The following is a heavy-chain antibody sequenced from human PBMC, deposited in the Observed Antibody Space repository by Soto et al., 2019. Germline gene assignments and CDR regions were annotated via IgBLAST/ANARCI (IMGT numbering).Heavy chain of an antibody. V-gene: IGHV3-23*01. CDR3: EKVAISFNGVLHPSGM. J-gene: IGHJ3*02. CDR1: GFTFSDYA. Sequence: EVQLLEPGGGVVQPGGSLRLSCAASGFTFSDYAMSCVRQTPGKGLQWVSGVGGSDDDKHHADSVRGRFIGSRDNSKTTLYLQMNSRRADDTAIYYVEKVAISFNGVLHPSGMWGQGTEVTVSS. D-gene: IGHD2-8*01. CDR2: VGGSDDDK.